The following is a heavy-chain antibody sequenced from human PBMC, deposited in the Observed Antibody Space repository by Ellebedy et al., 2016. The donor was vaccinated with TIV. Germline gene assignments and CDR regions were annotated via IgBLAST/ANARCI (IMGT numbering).Heavy chain of an antibody. Sequence: GESLKISCAASGFTFSNYAMSWVRQAPGKGLEWVSGFGVSGDSAYYADSVKGRFTISRDNSMNILYLQMDSLGAEDTAMYYCARGRSGTYIHHAFDYWGQGTLVTVSS. V-gene: IGHV3-23*01. CDR3: ARGRSGTYIHHAFDY. CDR2: FGVSGDSA. J-gene: IGHJ4*02. D-gene: IGHD1-14*01. CDR1: GFTFSNYA.